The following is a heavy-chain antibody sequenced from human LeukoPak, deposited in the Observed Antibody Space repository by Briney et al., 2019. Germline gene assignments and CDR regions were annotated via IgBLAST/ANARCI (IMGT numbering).Heavy chain of an antibody. D-gene: IGHD4-17*01. Sequence: PSETLSLTCTVSGGSISSGSYYWSWIRQPAGKGLEWIGRIYTSGSTNYNPSLKSRVTISVDTSKNQFSLKLSSVTAADTAVYYCARLGDYGDQGSSDYWGQGTLVTVSS. CDR3: ARLGDYGDQGSSDY. CDR2: IYTSGST. CDR1: GGSISSGSYY. V-gene: IGHV4-61*02. J-gene: IGHJ4*02.